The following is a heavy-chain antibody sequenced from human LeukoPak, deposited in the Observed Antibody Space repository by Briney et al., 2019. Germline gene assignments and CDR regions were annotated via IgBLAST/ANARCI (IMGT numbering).Heavy chain of an antibody. CDR1: GFTFSSYW. CDR2: INSDGSST. D-gene: IGHD6-19*01. Sequence: GGSLRLSCAASGFTFSSYWMHWVRQAPGKGLVRVSRINSDGSSTSYADSVKGRFTISRDNAKNTLYLQMNSLRAEDTAVYYCALPPGPAVADHYYMDVWGKGTTVTVSS. J-gene: IGHJ6*03. CDR3: ALPPGPAVADHYYMDV. V-gene: IGHV3-74*01.